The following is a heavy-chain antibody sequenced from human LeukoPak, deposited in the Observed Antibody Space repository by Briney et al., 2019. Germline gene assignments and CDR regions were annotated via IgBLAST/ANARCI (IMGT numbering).Heavy chain of an antibody. CDR3: ATGKLRFLEWLFPFDY. CDR2: FDPEDGET. CDR1: GYTLTELS. Sequence: GASVKVSCKVSGYTLTELSMHWVRQAPGKGLEWMGGFDPEDGETIYAQTFQGRVTMTEDTSTDTAYMELSSLRSEDTAVYYCATGKLRFLEWLFPFDYWGQGTLVTVSS. V-gene: IGHV1-24*01. D-gene: IGHD3-3*01. J-gene: IGHJ4*02.